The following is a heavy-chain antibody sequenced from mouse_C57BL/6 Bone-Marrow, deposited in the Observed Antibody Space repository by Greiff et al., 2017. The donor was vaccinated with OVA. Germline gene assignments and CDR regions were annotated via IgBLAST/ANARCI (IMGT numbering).Heavy chain of an antibody. CDR1: GYTFTSYW. CDR2: IDPNSGGT. Sequence: VQLQQPGAELVKPGASVKLSCKASGYTFTSYWMHWVKQRPGRGLEWIGRIDPNSGGTKYNEKFKSKATLTVDKPSSTAYMQLSSLTSEDSAVYYCARPIYDGYYYFYYAMDYWGQGTSVTVSS. V-gene: IGHV1-72*01. D-gene: IGHD2-3*01. CDR3: ARPIYDGYYYFYYAMDY. J-gene: IGHJ4*01.